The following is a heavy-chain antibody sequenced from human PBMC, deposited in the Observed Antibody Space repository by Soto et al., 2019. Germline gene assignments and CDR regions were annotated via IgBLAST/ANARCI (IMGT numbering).Heavy chain of an antibody. Sequence: PSETLSLTCIVSGESISSSSYYWGWIRQPPGKGLGWIGSIYYSGRTYYNPSFKSRVTISIDTSKNEFSLKLSSVTATYTAVYYCAREQTTVVTQAYFDTWGQGALVT. CDR1: GESISSSSYY. J-gene: IGHJ4*02. D-gene: IGHD2-21*02. CDR3: AREQTTVVTQAYFDT. V-gene: IGHV4-39*02. CDR2: IYYSGRT.